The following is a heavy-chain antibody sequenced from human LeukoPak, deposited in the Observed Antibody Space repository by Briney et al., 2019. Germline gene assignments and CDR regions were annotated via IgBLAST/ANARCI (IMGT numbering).Heavy chain of an antibody. CDR3: ARDGIYGSGSYEEMSWFDP. J-gene: IGHJ5*02. CDR2: INPNSGVT. V-gene: IGHV1-2*02. CDR1: GYTFTGYY. D-gene: IGHD3-10*01. Sequence: ASVKVSCKASGYTFTGYYMHWVRQAPGQGLEWMGWINPNSGVTHYAQKFQGRLTMTSDTSISTAYMELSRLRSDDTAAYYCARDGIYGSGSYEEMSWFDPWGQGTLVTVSS.